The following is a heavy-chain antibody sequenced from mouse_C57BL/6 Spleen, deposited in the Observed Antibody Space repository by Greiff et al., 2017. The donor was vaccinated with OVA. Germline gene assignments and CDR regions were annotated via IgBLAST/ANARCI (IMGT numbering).Heavy chain of an antibody. J-gene: IGHJ3*01. V-gene: IGHV1-69*01. Sequence: QVQLQQPGADLVMPGASVKLSCKASGYTFTSYWMHWVKQRPGQGLEWIGEIDPSDSYTNYNQKFKGKSTLTVDKSSSTAYMQLSSLTSEDSAVYYCARKYDYVSAWFAYWGQGTLVTVSA. CDR3: ARKYDYVSAWFAY. CDR2: IDPSDSYT. CDR1: GYTFTSYW. D-gene: IGHD2-4*01.